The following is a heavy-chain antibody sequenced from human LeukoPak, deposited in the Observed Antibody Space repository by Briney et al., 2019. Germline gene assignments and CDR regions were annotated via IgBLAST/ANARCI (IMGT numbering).Heavy chain of an antibody. V-gene: IGHV7-4-1*02. Sequence: ASVKVSCKASGYTFTSYAMNWVRQAPGQGLEWMGWINTNTGNPTYAQGFTGRFVFSLDTSVSTAYLQISGLKAEDTAVYYCARDLGGSYLLNWFDPWGQGTLVTVSS. D-gene: IGHD1-26*01. CDR1: GYTFTSYA. CDR3: ARDLGGSYLLNWFDP. J-gene: IGHJ5*02. CDR2: INTNTGNP.